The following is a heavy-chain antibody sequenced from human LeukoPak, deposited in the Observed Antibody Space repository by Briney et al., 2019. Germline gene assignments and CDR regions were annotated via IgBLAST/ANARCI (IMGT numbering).Heavy chain of an antibody. V-gene: IGHV2-5*02. CDR3: AHTPDDCSGGICYSIAYDY. CDR1: GFSLTTSGVG. CDR2: IYWDDDK. J-gene: IGHJ4*02. Sequence: SGPTLVKPTQTLTLTCTFSGFSLTTSGVGVGWIRQPPGKALEWLALIYWDDDKRYSPSLKSRLTITKDTSKNQVVLRMTNMDPVDTATYYCAHTPDDCSGGICYSIAYDYWGQGTLVTVSS. D-gene: IGHD2-15*01.